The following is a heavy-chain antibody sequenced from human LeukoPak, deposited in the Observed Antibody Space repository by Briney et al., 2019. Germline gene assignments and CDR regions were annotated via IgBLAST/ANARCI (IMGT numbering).Heavy chain of an antibody. CDR2: IYHSGST. D-gene: IGHD3-22*01. CDR3: ARDGSITMIAVVSFDY. Sequence: SETLSLTCTVSGYSISSGYYWGWIRQPPGKGLEWIGSIYHSGSTYYNPSLKSRVTISVDTPKNQFSLKLSSVTAADTAVYYCARDGSITMIAVVSFDYWGQGTLVTVSS. CDR1: GYSISSGYY. V-gene: IGHV4-38-2*02. J-gene: IGHJ4*02.